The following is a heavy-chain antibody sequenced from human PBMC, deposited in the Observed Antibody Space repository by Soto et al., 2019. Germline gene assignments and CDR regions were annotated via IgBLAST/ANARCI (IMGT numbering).Heavy chain of an antibody. J-gene: IGHJ4*02. CDR3: AQDRGWGVVSPSHDY. Sequence: EVQLLESGGGMVQPWGSLRLSCAASGFTFRNFVMSWVRQAPGKGLEWVSAIRATGGQTFYADSVKGRFTISRDNSKNMLYLQINSLRDEDTALYFCAQDRGWGVVSPSHDYWGQGTLVTVSS. V-gene: IGHV3-23*01. CDR1: GFTFRNFV. D-gene: IGHD2-21*01. CDR2: IRATGGQT.